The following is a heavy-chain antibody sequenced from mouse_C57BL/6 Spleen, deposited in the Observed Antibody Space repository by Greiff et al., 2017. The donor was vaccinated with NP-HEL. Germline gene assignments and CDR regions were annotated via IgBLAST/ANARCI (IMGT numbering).Heavy chain of an antibody. V-gene: IGHV1-26*01. Sequence: EVQLQQSGPELVKPGASVKISCKASGYTFTDYYMNWVKQSHGKSLEWIGDINPNNGGTSYNQKFKGKATLTVDKSSSTAYMELRSLTSEDSAVYYCARWVDYSSDYWGQGTTLTVSS. CDR2: INPNNGGT. CDR1: GYTFTDYY. D-gene: IGHD2-12*01. CDR3: ARWVDYSSDY. J-gene: IGHJ2*01.